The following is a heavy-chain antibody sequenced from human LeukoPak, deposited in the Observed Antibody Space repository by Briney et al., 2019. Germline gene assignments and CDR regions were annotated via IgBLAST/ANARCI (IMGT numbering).Heavy chain of an antibody. CDR1: GFTFSSYW. V-gene: IGHV3-48*04. Sequence: GGSLRLSCAASGFTFSSYWMSWVRQAPGKGLEWVSYISGSGSTIYYADSVKGRFTISRDNAKNSLYLQMNSQRAEDTAVYYCAELGITMIGGVWGKGTTVTISS. CDR3: AELGITMIGGV. J-gene: IGHJ6*04. CDR2: ISGSGSTI. D-gene: IGHD3-10*02.